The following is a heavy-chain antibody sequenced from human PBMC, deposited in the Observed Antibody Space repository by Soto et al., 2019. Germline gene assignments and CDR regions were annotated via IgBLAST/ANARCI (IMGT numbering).Heavy chain of an antibody. Sequence: QVQLVQSGAEVKKPGSSVKVSCKASGGTFSSYTISWVRQAPGQGLEWMGRIIPILGTANYAQKFQGRVTITADKSTSTAYMELSSLRSEDTAVYYCARGGEYYYDSSGYYLFDYWGQGTLVTVSS. CDR1: GGTFSSYT. CDR2: IIPILGTA. D-gene: IGHD3-22*01. CDR3: ARGGEYYYDSSGYYLFDY. V-gene: IGHV1-69*08. J-gene: IGHJ4*02.